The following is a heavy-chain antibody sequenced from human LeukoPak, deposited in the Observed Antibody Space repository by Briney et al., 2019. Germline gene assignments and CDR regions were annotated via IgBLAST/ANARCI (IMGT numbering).Heavy chain of an antibody. CDR3: AREIVGRQGGRLWLPGYFDY. D-gene: IGHD5-18*01. V-gene: IGHV4-31*03. CDR2: IYYSGST. CDR1: GGSISSGGYY. J-gene: IGHJ4*02. Sequence: SQTLSLTCTVSGGSISSGGYYWSWIRQHPGKGLEWIGYIYYSGSTYYNPSLKSRVTISVDTSKNQFSLKLSSVTAADTAVYYCAREIVGRQGGRLWLPGYFDYWGQGTLVTVSS.